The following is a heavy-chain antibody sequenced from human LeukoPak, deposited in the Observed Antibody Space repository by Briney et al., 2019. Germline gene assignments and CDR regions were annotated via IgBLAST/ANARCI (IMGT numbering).Heavy chain of an antibody. D-gene: IGHD4-17*01. CDR2: IYYSGST. J-gene: IGHJ3*02. CDR3: ARFLIGYGDSSDDAFDI. V-gene: IGHV4-59*08. CDR1: GGSISSYY. Sequence: SETLSLTCTVSGGSISSYYWSWIRQPPGKGLEWIGYIYYSGSTNYNPSLKSRVTISVDTSKNQFSLKLSSVTAADTVVYYCARFLIGYGDSSDDAFDIWGQGTMVTVSS.